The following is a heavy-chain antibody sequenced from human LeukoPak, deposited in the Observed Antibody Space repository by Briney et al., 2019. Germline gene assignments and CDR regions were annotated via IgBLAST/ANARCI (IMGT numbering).Heavy chain of an antibody. J-gene: IGHJ4*02. CDR1: GYSFTSYW. Sequence: GESLKISCKVSGYSFTSYWIGWVRQMPGKGLEWMGIIYPGDSDTRYSPSFQGQVTISADKSISTAYLQWSSLKASDTAMYYCARLGGVKGSGSYPHFDYWGQGTLVTVSS. CDR3: ARLGGVKGSGSYPHFDY. CDR2: IYPGDSDT. D-gene: IGHD3-10*01. V-gene: IGHV5-51*01.